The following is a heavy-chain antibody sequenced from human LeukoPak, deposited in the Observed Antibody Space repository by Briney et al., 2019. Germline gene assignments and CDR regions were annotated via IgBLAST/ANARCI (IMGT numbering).Heavy chain of an antibody. CDR2: MYTSGST. CDR3: ARLTVTTISLDP. Sequence: SSETLSLTCTVSGDSMSTYYWSWIRQPARKGLEWIGRMYTSGSTNYNPSLKSRVTMSLDLSKNQFSLKLSSVTAADTAVYYCARLTVTTISLDPWGQGTLATVSS. D-gene: IGHD4-11*01. CDR1: GDSMSTYY. J-gene: IGHJ5*02. V-gene: IGHV4-4*07.